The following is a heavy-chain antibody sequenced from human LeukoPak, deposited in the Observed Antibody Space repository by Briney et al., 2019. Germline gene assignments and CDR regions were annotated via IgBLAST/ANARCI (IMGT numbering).Heavy chain of an antibody. CDR1: GFTFSSYS. CDR3: ARVGIYYYDSSGPQVY. V-gene: IGHV3-21*01. D-gene: IGHD3-22*01. J-gene: IGHJ4*02. CDR2: ISSSSSYI. Sequence: AGGSLRLSCAASGFTFSSYSMNWVRQAPGKGLEWVSSISSSSSYIYYADLVKGRFTISRDNAKNSLYLQMNSLRAEDTAVYYCARVGIYYYDSSGPQVYWGQGTLVTVSS.